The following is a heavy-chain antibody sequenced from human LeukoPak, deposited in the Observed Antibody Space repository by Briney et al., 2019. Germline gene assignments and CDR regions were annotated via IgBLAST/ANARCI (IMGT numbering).Heavy chain of an antibody. CDR1: GYTFTVYH. V-gene: IGHV1-18*01. CDR3: ARVVGNYVWGSYRPEGCFDS. Sequence: ASVKVSCKTSGYTFTVYHIHWVRQAPGQGPEWMGWINMYNGNTNYAQKLQGRVTMTTDTSTSTAYMELRSLRSDDTAVYYCARVVGNYVWGSYRPEGCFDSWGQGTLVTVSS. D-gene: IGHD3-16*02. J-gene: IGHJ4*02. CDR2: INMYNGNT.